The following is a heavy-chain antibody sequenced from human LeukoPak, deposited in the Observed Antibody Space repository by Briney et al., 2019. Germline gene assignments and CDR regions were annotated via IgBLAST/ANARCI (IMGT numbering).Heavy chain of an antibody. CDR1: GFTFSSYA. Sequence: TGGSLRLSCAASGFTFSSYAMHWVRQAPGKGLEWVAVISYDGSNKYYADSVKGRFTISRDNSKNTLYLQMNSLRAEDTAVYYCAKERSTTTWYDHWGQGILVTVSS. CDR3: AKERSTTTWYDH. D-gene: IGHD2-2*01. V-gene: IGHV3-30*04. CDR2: ISYDGSNK. J-gene: IGHJ4*02.